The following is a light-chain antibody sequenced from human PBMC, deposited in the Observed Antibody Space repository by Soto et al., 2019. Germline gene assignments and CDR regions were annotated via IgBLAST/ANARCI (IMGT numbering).Light chain of an antibody. J-gene: IGKJ1*01. Sequence: EIALTQSPVTLSLSPGERATLSCRASQSISVTYLAWYQQKPGQAHRLLIYTTSIRATGIPDRFSGSGSGTDFTLTISRLEHEDFAVYYCRHYGVSLPWTFGQGTKVDIK. CDR3: RHYGVSLPWT. V-gene: IGKV3-20*01. CDR2: TTS. CDR1: QSISVTY.